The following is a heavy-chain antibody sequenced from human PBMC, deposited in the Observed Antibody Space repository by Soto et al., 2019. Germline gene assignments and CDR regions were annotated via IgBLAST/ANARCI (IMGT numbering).Heavy chain of an antibody. CDR2: IKQDGSEK. Sequence: PGGSLRLSCAASGFTFSSYWMSWVRQAPGKGLEWVANIKQDGSEKYYVDSVKGRFTISRDNAKNSLYLQMNSLRAEDTAVYYCARDLGSRSWYDWFDTWGQGTLVTVSS. V-gene: IGHV3-7*03. D-gene: IGHD6-13*01. CDR1: GFTFSSYW. CDR3: ARDLGSRSWYDWFDT. J-gene: IGHJ5*02.